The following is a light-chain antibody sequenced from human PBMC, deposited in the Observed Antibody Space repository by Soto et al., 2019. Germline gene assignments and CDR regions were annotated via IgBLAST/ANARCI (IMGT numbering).Light chain of an antibody. J-gene: IGLJ2*01. CDR1: SSNIGAGYD. CDR2: GNS. CDR3: HSYHSSLSAPL. Sequence: QSVLTQPPSVSGAPGQRVTISCTGSSSNIGAGYDVHWYQQLPGTAPKLLIYGNSNRPSGVPDRFSGSKSGTSASLAITGLQAEHHPHYYSHSYHSSLSAPLFGGGTKLTLL. V-gene: IGLV1-40*01.